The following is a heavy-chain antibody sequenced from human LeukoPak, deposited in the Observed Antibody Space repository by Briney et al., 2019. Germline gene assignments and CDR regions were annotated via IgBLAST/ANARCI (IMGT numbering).Heavy chain of an antibody. CDR2: ILYSGST. CDR3: ARTRGYGGNSPRAFDI. D-gene: IGHD4-23*01. V-gene: IGHV4-59*01. Sequence: ASETPSLTCTVSGGSISGYFWSWVRQPPGKGVEWIAYILYSGSTNYNPSLKSRVTISVDTSKNQFSLMLTSVTAADTAVYYCARTRGYGGNSPRAFDIWGQGTMVTVSS. J-gene: IGHJ3*02. CDR1: GGSISGYF.